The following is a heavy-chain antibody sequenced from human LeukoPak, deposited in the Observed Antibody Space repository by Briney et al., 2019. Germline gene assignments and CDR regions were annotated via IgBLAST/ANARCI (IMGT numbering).Heavy chain of an antibody. J-gene: IGHJ4*02. Sequence: PGGSLRLSCAASGFTVSSNYMSWVRQAPGKGLEWVSVIYSGGSTYYAGSVKGRFTISRDNSKNTLYLQMNSLRAEDTAVYYCARGGYSYGYPSFDYWGQGTLVTVSS. D-gene: IGHD5-18*01. CDR1: GFTVSSNY. CDR2: IYSGGST. V-gene: IGHV3-53*01. CDR3: ARGGYSYGYPSFDY.